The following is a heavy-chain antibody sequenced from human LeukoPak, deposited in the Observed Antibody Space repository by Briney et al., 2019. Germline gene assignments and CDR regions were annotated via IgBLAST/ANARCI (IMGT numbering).Heavy chain of an antibody. J-gene: IGHJ5*02. CDR3: ARGDYGESWFDP. D-gene: IGHD4-17*01. Sequence: ASVKVSCKASGYTFTGYYMHWVRQAPGQGLEWMGWINPNSGGTNYAQKFQGRVTMTRDTSINTAYMELSRLRSDDTAVYYCARGDYGESWFDPWGQGTLVTVSS. CDR1: GYTFTGYY. V-gene: IGHV1-2*02. CDR2: INPNSGGT.